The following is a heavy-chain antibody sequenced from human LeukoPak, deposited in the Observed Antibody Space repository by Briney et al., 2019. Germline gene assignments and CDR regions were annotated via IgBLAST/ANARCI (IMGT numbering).Heavy chain of an antibody. CDR1: GDSVSSNSAA. D-gene: IGHD5-18*01. Sequence: SQTLSLTCAISGDSVSSNSAAWNWIRHSPSRGLEWLGRTYYRAKWYNDYAVSVKSRITINPDTSKNQFSLQLNSVTPEDTAVYYCAREGTAAMGFDPWGQGTLVTVSS. CDR3: AREGTAAMGFDP. CDR2: TYYRAKWYN. V-gene: IGHV6-1*01. J-gene: IGHJ5*02.